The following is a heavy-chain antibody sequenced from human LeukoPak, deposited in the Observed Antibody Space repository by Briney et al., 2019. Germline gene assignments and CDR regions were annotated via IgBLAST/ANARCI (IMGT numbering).Heavy chain of an antibody. CDR1: GFTFSSYW. CDR2: INSDGSST. CDR3: ARGDIVVVPAAIVDY. J-gene: IGHJ4*02. Sequence: GGSLRLSCAASGFTFSSYWMHWVRQAPGKGLVRVSRINSDGSSTSYADSVKGRFTISRDNAKNTLYLQMNSLRAEDTAVYYCARGDIVVVPAAIVDYWGQGTLVTVSS. D-gene: IGHD2-2*02. V-gene: IGHV3-74*01.